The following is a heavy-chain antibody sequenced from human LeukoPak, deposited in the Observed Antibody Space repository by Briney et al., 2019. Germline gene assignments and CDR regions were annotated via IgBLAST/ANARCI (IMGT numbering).Heavy chain of an antibody. V-gene: IGHV3-21*01. CDR1: GFTFSSYS. CDR2: ISSSSSYI. D-gene: IGHD2-15*01. Sequence: GRSLRLSCAASGFTFSSYSMNWVRQAPGKGLEWVSSISSSSSYIYYADSVKGRFTISRDNAKNSLYLQMNSVRAEDTAVYYCVKDQAYCTGGNCYYYFYYLDVWGKGTTVTVSS. CDR3: VKDQAYCTGGNCYYYFYYLDV. J-gene: IGHJ6*03.